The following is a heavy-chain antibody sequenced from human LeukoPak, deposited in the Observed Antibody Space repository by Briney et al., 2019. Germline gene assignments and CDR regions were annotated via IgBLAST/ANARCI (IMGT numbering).Heavy chain of an antibody. CDR1: GGSISSGGYY. J-gene: IGHJ4*02. Sequence: SQTLSLTCTASGGSISSGGYYWSWIRQHPGKGLEWIGYIYYSGSTSYNPSLKSRVTISVDTSKNQFSLKLSSVTAADTAVYYCARESTYYYDSSGYPDPAISTQFDYWGQGTLVTVSS. CDR2: IYYSGST. CDR3: ARESTYYYDSSGYPDPAISTQFDY. D-gene: IGHD3-22*01. V-gene: IGHV4-31*03.